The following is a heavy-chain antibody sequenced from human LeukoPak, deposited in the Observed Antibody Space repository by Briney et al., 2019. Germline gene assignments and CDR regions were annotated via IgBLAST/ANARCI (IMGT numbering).Heavy chain of an antibody. D-gene: IGHD4-23*01. CDR1: GFTFSSAW. CDR3: TTRFTVVTPYLDY. CDR2: IKSKTDGGTT. Sequence: GGSLRLSCADSGFTFSSAWMSWVRQAPGKGLEWVGRIKSKTDGGTTDYAAPVKGRFTISRDDSKNTLYLQMNSLKTEDTAVYYCTTRFTVVTPYLDYWGQGTLVTVSS. J-gene: IGHJ4*02. V-gene: IGHV3-15*01.